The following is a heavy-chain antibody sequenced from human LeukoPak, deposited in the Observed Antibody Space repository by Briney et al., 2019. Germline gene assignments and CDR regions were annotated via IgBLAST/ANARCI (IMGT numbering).Heavy chain of an antibody. D-gene: IGHD6-13*01. CDR2: INPNSGGT. CDR3: ASTGQQLVDGDWFDP. J-gene: IGHJ5*02. V-gene: IGHV1-2*02. Sequence: GASVKVSCKASGYTFTGYYMHWVRQAPGQGLEWMGWINPNSGGTNYAQKFQGRVTMTRDTSTSTAYMELSRLRSDDTAVYYCASTGQQLVDGDWFDPWGQGTLVTVSS. CDR1: GYTFTGYY.